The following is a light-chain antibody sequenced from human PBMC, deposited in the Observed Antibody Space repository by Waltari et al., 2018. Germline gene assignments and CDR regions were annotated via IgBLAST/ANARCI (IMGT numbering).Light chain of an antibody. CDR2: KNS. CDR3: QVWRSSTYV. CDR1: DIGSRN. J-gene: IGLJ1*01. Sequence: SYELTQPLSVSVALGQTATITCGGSDIGSRNVNWYQQKPGQAPVLVIYKNSHRPCGIPERFSASNAGSMATLTISRAQAGDEADYYCQVWRSSTYVFAAGTHVTVL. V-gene: IGLV3-9*01.